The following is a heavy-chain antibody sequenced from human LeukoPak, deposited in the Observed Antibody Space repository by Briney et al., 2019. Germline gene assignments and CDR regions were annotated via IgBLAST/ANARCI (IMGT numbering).Heavy chain of an antibody. CDR1: GFTFSSYW. V-gene: IGHV3-7*01. Sequence: GGSLRLSCAASGFTFSSYWMSWVRQAPAKGLEWVANINQDGREKYYVDSVKGRFTISRDNAKNSLFLQMNSLRAEDTAVYYCARESGGGYIAAAVYFDYWGQGTLVTVSS. CDR2: INQDGREK. J-gene: IGHJ4*02. D-gene: IGHD6-13*01. CDR3: ARESGGGYIAAAVYFDY.